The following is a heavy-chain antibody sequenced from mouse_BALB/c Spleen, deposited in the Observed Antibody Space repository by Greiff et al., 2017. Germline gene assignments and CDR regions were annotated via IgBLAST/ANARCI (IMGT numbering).Heavy chain of an antibody. CDR2: ISDGGSYT. Sequence: EVHLVESGGGLVKPGGSLKLSCAASGFTFSDYYMYWVRQTPEKRLEWVATISDGGSYTYYPDSVKGRFTISRDNAKNNLYLQMSSLKSEDTAMYYCARDMITTFMDYWGQGTSVTGSS. D-gene: IGHD2-4*01. V-gene: IGHV5-4*02. CDR1: GFTFSDYY. J-gene: IGHJ4*01. CDR3: ARDMITTFMDY.